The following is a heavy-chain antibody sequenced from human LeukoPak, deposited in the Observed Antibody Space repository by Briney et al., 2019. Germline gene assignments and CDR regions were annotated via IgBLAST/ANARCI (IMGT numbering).Heavy chain of an antibody. V-gene: IGHV3-30*03. D-gene: IGHD6-19*01. Sequence: GGSLRLSCAASGFTFSSYGMHWVRQAPGKGLGWVAVISYDGSNKHYADSVKGRFTISRDNSRNTLYLQMNSLRAEDTAVYYCARDATGSLDYWGQGTLVTVSS. CDR1: GFTFSSYG. CDR2: ISYDGSNK. CDR3: ARDATGSLDY. J-gene: IGHJ4*02.